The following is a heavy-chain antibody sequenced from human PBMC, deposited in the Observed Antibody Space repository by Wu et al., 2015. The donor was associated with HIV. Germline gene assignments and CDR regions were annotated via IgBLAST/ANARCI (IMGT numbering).Heavy chain of an antibody. Sequence: QVQLLQSGAEVKKPGASVMVSCKASGYTFIDYYIYWVRQAPGQGPEWMGWINTNRGGTKYAQKFQGRVTLTRDTAVTTAYLELNSLRSDDTAVYYCARGHYYASGNYHFSAPVYWGRGTLVTVSS. CDR3: ARGHYYASGNYHFSAPVY. CDR2: INTNRGGT. V-gene: IGHV1-2*02. D-gene: IGHD3-10*01. CDR1: GYTFIDYY. J-gene: IGHJ4*02.